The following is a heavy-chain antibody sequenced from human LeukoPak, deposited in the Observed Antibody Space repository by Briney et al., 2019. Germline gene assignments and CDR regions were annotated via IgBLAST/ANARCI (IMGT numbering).Heavy chain of an antibody. CDR1: GYTFTGYY. CDR2: INPNSGGT. D-gene: IGHD6-19*01. J-gene: IGHJ4*02. Sequence: ASVKVSCKASGYTFTGYYMHWVRQAPGQGLEWMGWINPNSGGTNYAQKFQGRVTITRNTSISTAYMELSSLRSEDTAMYYCARGVVKGGWYRLFDYWGQGTLVTVSS. CDR3: ARGVVKGGWYRLFDY. V-gene: IGHV1-2*02.